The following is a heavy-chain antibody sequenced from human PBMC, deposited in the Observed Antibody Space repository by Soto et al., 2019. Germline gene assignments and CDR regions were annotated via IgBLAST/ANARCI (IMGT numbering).Heavy chain of an antibody. J-gene: IGHJ4*02. CDR3: ASQDTGWYPDY. D-gene: IGHD6-19*01. V-gene: IGHV4-31*03. Sequence: QVELQESGPGLVKPSQTLSLTCPVSGGSISSGGYYWSWIRQHPGKGLEWIGYIYDSGSTYYNPSLKSRVTISVDTSQNQFSLKLSSVTAADTAVYYCASQDTGWYPDYWGQGTLVTVSS. CDR1: GGSISSGGYY. CDR2: IYDSGST.